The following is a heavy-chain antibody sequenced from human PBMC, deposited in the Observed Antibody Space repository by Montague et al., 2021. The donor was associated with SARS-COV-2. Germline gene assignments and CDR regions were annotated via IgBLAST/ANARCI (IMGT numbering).Heavy chain of an antibody. Sequence: SLRLSCAASGFTFSSYDIHWVRQATGKGLEWVSAIGTAGDTYYPGSVKGRFTISRENAKNSLYLQMNSLRAEDTAVYYCARDGRHYWGQGTLVTVSS. J-gene: IGHJ4*02. CDR1: GFTFSSYD. V-gene: IGHV3-13*01. CDR3: ARDGRHY. D-gene: IGHD2-15*01. CDR2: IGTAGDT.